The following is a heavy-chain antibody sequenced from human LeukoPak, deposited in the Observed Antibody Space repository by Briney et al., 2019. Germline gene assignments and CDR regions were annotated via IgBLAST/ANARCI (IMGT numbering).Heavy chain of an antibody. CDR2: IRSKIDGGAT. J-gene: IGHJ4*02. CDR3: YTSITDY. D-gene: IGHD2-21*01. CDR1: GFTFSSYA. Sequence: GGSLRLLCAASGFTFSSYAMSWVRQAPGKGLEWVGRIRSKIDGGATDYAAPVKGRFTISRDDSKNTLYLQINSLKIEDTAMYYCYTSITDYWGQGTLVTVSS. V-gene: IGHV3-15*01.